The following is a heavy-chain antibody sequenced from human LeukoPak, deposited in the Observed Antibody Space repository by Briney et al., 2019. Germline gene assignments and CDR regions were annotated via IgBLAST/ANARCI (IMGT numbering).Heavy chain of an antibody. CDR3: ARDLFSEQLVPFDY. CDR2: INPNSGGT. Sequence: ASVKVSCKASGYTFTGYYMHWVGQAPGQGLEWMGWINPNSGGTNYAQKFQGRVTMTRDTSISTAYIELSRLRSDDTAVYYCARDLFSEQLVPFDYWGQGTLVTVSS. CDR1: GYTFTGYY. D-gene: IGHD6-6*01. J-gene: IGHJ4*02. V-gene: IGHV1-2*02.